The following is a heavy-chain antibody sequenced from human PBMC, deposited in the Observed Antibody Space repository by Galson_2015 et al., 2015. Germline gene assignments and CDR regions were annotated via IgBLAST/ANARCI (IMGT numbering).Heavy chain of an antibody. CDR3: ARDHYCSSTSCYTPDFDY. D-gene: IGHD2-2*02. CDR2: ISYDGSKK. V-gene: IGHV3-30*03. CDR1: GFTFSAYG. Sequence: SLRLSCATSGFTFSAYGMHWVRQAPGKGLEWVALISYDGSKKYFGDSVKGRFTISRDNSKNTLYLQMNSLRAEDTAVYYCARDHYCSSTSCYTPDFDYWGQGTLVTVSS. J-gene: IGHJ4*02.